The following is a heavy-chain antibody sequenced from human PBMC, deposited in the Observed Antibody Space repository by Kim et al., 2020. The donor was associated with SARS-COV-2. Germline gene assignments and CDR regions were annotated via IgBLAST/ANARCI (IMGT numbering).Heavy chain of an antibody. D-gene: IGHD3-16*02. CDR3: AAPGRGDDYVWGSYRPFDY. V-gene: IGHV1-69*13. J-gene: IGHJ4*02. CDR1: GGTFSSYA. CDR2: IIPIFGTA. Sequence: SVKVSCKASGGTFSSYAISWVRQAPGQGLEWMGGIIPIFGTANYAQKFQGRVTITADESTSTAYMELSSLRSEDTAVYYCAAPGRGDDYVWGSYRPFDYWGQGTLVTVSS.